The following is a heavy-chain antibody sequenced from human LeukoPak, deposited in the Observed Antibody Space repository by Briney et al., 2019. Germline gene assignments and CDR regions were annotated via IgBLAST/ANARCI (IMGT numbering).Heavy chain of an antibody. CDR3: ARGLGCSGGSCSAAFDY. CDR1: GGSFSGYY. V-gene: IGHV4-34*01. D-gene: IGHD2-15*01. CDR2: INHSGST. J-gene: IGHJ4*02. Sequence: MPSETLSLTCAVYGGSFSGYYWSWIRQPPGKGLEWIGEINHSGSTNYNPSLKSRVTISVDTSKNQFSLKLSSVTAADTAVYYCARGLGCSGGSCSAAFDYWGQGTLVTVSS.